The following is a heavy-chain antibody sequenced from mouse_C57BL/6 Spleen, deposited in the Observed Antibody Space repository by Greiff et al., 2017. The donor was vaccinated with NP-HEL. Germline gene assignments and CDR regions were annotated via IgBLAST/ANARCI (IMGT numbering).Heavy chain of an antibody. D-gene: IGHD2-1*01. CDR2: IWSGGST. V-gene: IGHV2-6-1*01. CDR3: ARHKGRGNYVGWFAY. CDR1: GFSLTSYG. Sequence: QVQLKESGPGLVAPSQSLSITCTVSGFSLTSYGVHWVRQPPGKGLEWLVVIWSGGSTTYNSALKSRRSISKDNSKSQVFLKMNSLQTDDTAMYYGARHKGRGNYVGWFAYWGQGTLVTVSA. J-gene: IGHJ3*01.